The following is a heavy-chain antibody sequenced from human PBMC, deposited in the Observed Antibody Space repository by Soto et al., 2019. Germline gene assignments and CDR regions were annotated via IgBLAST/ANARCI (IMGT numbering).Heavy chain of an antibody. V-gene: IGHV1-8*01. CDR2: MNPNSGNT. D-gene: IGHD4-17*01. J-gene: IGHJ6*02. CDR3: ARGGENDYGDYYTRPIYYYGMDV. Sequence: QVQLVQSGAEVKKPGASVKVSCKASGYTFTSYDINWVRQATGQGLEWMGWMNPNSGNTGYAQKCQGRVTMNRNTCISRAYMERSSLRSEDTAVYYCARGGENDYGDYYTRPIYYYGMDVWGQGTTVTVSS. CDR1: GYTFTSYD.